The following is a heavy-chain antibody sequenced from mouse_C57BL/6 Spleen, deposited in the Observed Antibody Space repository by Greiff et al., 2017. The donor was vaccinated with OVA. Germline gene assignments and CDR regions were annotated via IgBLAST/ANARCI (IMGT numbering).Heavy chain of an antibody. CDR3: ARDYYGNYWYFDV. D-gene: IGHD2-1*01. Sequence: EVQVVESGPGLVKPSQSLSLTCSVTGYSITSGYYWNWIRQFPGNKLEWMGYISYDGSNNYNPSLKNRISITRDTSKNQFFLKLNSVTTEDTATYYCARDYYGNYWYFDVWGTGTTVTVSS. V-gene: IGHV3-6*01. CDR2: ISYDGSN. J-gene: IGHJ1*03. CDR1: GYSITSGYY.